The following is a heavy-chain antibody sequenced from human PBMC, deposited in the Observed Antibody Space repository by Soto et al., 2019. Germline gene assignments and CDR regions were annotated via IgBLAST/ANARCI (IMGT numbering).Heavy chain of an antibody. J-gene: IGHJ5*02. Sequence: QVQLVQSGAEVKKPGSSVKVSCKASGGTFSSYTISWVRQAPGQGLEWMGRIIPILGIANYAQKFQGRVRXXAXKXXGTAYMELGSLRSEDTGVHYCGRRCVVATMGWFDPWGQGTLVTVSS. V-gene: IGHV1-69*02. CDR2: IIPILGIA. D-gene: IGHD5-12*01. CDR3: GRRCVVATMGWFDP. CDR1: GGTFSSYT.